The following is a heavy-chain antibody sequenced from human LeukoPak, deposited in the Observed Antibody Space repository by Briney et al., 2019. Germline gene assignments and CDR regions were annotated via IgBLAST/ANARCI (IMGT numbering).Heavy chain of an antibody. CDR3: VRAIPVRRRGNWFDP. V-gene: IGHV4-31*03. D-gene: IGHD3-10*01. CDR2: IYYSGST. Sequence: PSETLSLTCTVSGGSISSGGYYWSWIRQHPGKGLEWIGYIYYSGSTYYNPSLKSRVTISVDTSKNQFSLKLSSVTAADTAVYYCVRAIPVRRRGNWFDPWGQGTLVTVSS. J-gene: IGHJ5*02. CDR1: GGSISSGGYY.